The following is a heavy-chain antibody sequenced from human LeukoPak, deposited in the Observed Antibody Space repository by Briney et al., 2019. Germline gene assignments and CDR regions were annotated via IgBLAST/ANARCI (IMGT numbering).Heavy chain of an antibody. D-gene: IGHD3-22*01. CDR1: GYSFTSYW. Sequence: GESLKISCKGSGYSFTSYWVGWVRQMPGKGLEWMGMIYPGDSETRDSPSFQGQVTISADKSISTAYLQWSSLKASDTAMYYCARLYYYDSSGYEDYWGQGTLVTVSS. CDR2: IYPGDSET. J-gene: IGHJ4*02. V-gene: IGHV5-51*01. CDR3: ARLYYYDSSGYEDY.